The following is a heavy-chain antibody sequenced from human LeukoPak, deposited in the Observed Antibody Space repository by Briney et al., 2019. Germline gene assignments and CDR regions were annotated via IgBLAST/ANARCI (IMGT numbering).Heavy chain of an antibody. D-gene: IGHD3-9*01. CDR2: ISGYNGNT. Sequence: ASVTVSCKASGYTFTSYGISWVRQAPGQGLEWMGWISGYNGNTNYAQKVQVRVIMTTDTSTSTAYMELRSLRSDDTAVYYCARSYYDILTGRDALDIWGKGQGSPSLQ. J-gene: IGHJ3*02. CDR1: GYTFTSYG. CDR3: ARSYYDILTGRDALDI. V-gene: IGHV1-18*01.